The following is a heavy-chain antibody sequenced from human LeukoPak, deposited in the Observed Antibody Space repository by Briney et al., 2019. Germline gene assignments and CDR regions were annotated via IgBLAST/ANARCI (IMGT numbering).Heavy chain of an antibody. CDR3: ARGRVRRDAFDI. D-gene: IGHD5/OR15-5a*01. Sequence: GSSVKVSCKASGGTFSSYAISWVRQAPGQGLEWMGWINPYKGNTIYAQKVQDRVTMTTDTSTSTAYMELRSLRSDDTAVYYCARGRVRRDAFDIWGQGTMVTVSS. V-gene: IGHV1-18*01. CDR2: INPYKGNT. J-gene: IGHJ3*02. CDR1: GGTFSSYA.